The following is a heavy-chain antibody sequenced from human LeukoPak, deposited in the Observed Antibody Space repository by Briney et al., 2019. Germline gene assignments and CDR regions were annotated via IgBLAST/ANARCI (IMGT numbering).Heavy chain of an antibody. Sequence: SETLSLTCTVSGYSISSGYYWGWIRQPPGKGLEWIGSIYHSGSTYYNPSLKSRVTISVDTSKNHFSLRLSSVTAADTAVYYCARERSSQSSWFDPWGQGTLVTVSS. J-gene: IGHJ5*02. V-gene: IGHV4-38-2*02. CDR3: ARERSSQSSWFDP. CDR2: IYHSGST. CDR1: GYSISSGYY. D-gene: IGHD4-17*01.